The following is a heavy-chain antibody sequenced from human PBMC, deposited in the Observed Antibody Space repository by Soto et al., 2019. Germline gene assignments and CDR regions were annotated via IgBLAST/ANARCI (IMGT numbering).Heavy chain of an antibody. CDR3: ARSALVLGIYVPTADWLDP. CDR2: INPNSGGT. J-gene: IGHJ5*02. Sequence: QVQLVQSGAEVKKPGASVKVSCKASGYTFTGYYMHWVRQAPGQGLEWMGWINPNSGGTNYAQKFQGRVTMTWDTSVSTAFMELSRLRSDDTAVYYRARSALVLGIYVPTADWLDPWGQGTLVTVSS. V-gene: IGHV1-2*02. CDR1: GYTFTGYY. D-gene: IGHD2-8*01.